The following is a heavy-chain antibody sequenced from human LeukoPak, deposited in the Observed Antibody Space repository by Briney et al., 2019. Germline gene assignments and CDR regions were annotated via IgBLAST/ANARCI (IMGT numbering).Heavy chain of an antibody. V-gene: IGHV3-74*01. J-gene: IGHJ4*02. Sequence: GGSLRLSCAASGFVSTKYWMHWVRQAPGKGLVWVSHVNSDGSATSYADSVKGRFTISRDNAKNTVCLHMNSLRVEDTAVYYCTSFYETNWGQGTLVTVSS. CDR3: TSFYETN. CDR2: VNSDGSAT. CDR1: GFVSTKYW. D-gene: IGHD2/OR15-2a*01.